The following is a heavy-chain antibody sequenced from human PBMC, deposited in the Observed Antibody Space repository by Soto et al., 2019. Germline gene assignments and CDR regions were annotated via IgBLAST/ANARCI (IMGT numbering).Heavy chain of an antibody. CDR2: INHSGST. V-gene: IGHV4-34*01. Sequence: SETLSLTCAVYGGSFSGYYWSWIRQPPGKGLEWIGEINHSGSTNYNPSLKSRVTISVDTSKNQFSLKLSSVTAADTAVYYCARGLPSPFFFEYSSSSDWFDPWGQGTLVTVSS. CDR3: ARGLPSPFFFEYSSSSDWFDP. CDR1: GGSFSGYY. J-gene: IGHJ5*02. D-gene: IGHD6-6*01.